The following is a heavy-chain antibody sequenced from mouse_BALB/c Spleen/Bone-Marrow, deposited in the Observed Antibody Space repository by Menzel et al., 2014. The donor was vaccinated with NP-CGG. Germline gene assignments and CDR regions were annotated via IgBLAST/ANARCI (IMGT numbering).Heavy chain of an antibody. D-gene: IGHD1-1*01. J-gene: IGHJ2*01. CDR3: GRNYYGSSYYFDY. CDR2: ISSGGSYT. Sequence: EVHLVESGGDLVKPGGSLKLSCVASGFTFSSYGMSWVRQTPDKRLEWVATISSGGSYTYYPDSVKGRFTISRDNAKNTLYLQMSSLKSEDTAMYYCGRNYYGSSYYFDYWSQGTTLTVSS. CDR1: GFTFSSYG. V-gene: IGHV5-6*01.